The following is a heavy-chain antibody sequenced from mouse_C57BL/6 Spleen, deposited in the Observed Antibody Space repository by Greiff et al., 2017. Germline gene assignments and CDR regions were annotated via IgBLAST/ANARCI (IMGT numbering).Heavy chain of an antibody. V-gene: IGHV1-61*01. CDR3: ARCTGSYAMDY. CDR1: GYTFTSYW. D-gene: IGHD4-1*01. Sequence: QVQLQQSGAELVRPGSSVKLSCKASGYTFTSYWMDWVKQRPGQGLEWIGNIYPSDSETHYNQKFKDKATLTVDKSSSTAYMQLSSLTSEDSAVYYCARCTGSYAMDYWGQGTSVTVSS. CDR2: IYPSDSET. J-gene: IGHJ4*01.